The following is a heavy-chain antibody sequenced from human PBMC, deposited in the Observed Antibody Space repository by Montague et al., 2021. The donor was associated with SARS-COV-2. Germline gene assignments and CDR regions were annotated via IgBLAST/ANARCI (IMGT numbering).Heavy chain of an antibody. CDR3: ARATPGIADPIEY. Sequence: SESLSLTCTVSGGSISSYLWTWIRQPPGKGLEWIGYIYYSGKTNYNPSLSSRVTMSVGTSKNQFSLKLNSVTAADAAVYFCARATPGIADPIEYWGQGTLLTVSS. CDR1: GGSISSYL. CDR2: IYYSGKT. V-gene: IGHV4-59*08. D-gene: IGHD6-13*01. J-gene: IGHJ4*02.